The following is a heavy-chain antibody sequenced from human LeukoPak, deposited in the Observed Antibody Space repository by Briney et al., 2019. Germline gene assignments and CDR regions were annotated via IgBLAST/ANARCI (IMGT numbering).Heavy chain of an antibody. D-gene: IGHD1-26*01. J-gene: IGHJ5*02. CDR3: AKVDGSDGRTVGWFDP. CDR2: IYYSGST. V-gene: IGHV4-59*12. Sequence: TSETLSLTCTVSGGSISSYYWSWIRQPPGKGLEWIGYIYYSGSTNYNPSLKSRVTISVDTSKNQFSLKLSSVTAADTAVYYCAKVDGSDGRTVGWFDPWGQGTLVTVSS. CDR1: GGSISSYY.